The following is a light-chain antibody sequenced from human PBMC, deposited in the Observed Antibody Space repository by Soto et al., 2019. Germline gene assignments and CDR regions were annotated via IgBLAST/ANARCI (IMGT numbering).Light chain of an antibody. Sequence: QSVLTQPPSVSAAPGQKVTISCSGRSSNIGNNYVSWYQHLPGAAPKLLIYDNDKRSSGIPDRFSGSKSGTSATLDITGLQTGDEADYYCGTWDSTLSGVFGTGTKVTVL. CDR3: GTWDSTLSGV. CDR2: DND. V-gene: IGLV1-51*01. J-gene: IGLJ1*01. CDR1: SSNIGNNY.